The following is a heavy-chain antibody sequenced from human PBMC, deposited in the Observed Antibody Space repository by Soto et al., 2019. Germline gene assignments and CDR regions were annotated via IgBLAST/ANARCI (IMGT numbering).Heavy chain of an antibody. CDR3: TRAVEGYYDSSGYYVHFDY. CDR2: IRSKAYGGTT. Sequence: GSLRLSCTASGFTFGDYAMSWVRQAPGKGLEWVGFIRSKAYGGTTEYAASVKGRFTISRDDSKSIAYLQMNSLKTEDTAVYYCTRAVEGYYDSSGYYVHFDYWGQGTLVTVSS. D-gene: IGHD3-22*01. V-gene: IGHV3-49*04. J-gene: IGHJ4*02. CDR1: GFTFGDYA.